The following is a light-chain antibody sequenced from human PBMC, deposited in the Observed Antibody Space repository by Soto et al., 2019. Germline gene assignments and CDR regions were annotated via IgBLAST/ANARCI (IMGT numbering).Light chain of an antibody. CDR2: DAS. Sequence: DIQMTQSPSSLSASVGDRVAITCRASQDISNFLNWYQQTQGKAAKLLTYDASDLETGVPSRFSGSGSGTDFPFTISNLQPEDIATYYCQQYDSLPFTFGPGTKVEIK. V-gene: IGKV1-33*01. CDR1: QDISNF. CDR3: QQYDSLPFT. J-gene: IGKJ3*01.